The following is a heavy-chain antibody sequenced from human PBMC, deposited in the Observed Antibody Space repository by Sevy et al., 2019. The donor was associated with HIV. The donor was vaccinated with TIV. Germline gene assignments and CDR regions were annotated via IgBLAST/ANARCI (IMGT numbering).Heavy chain of an antibody. CDR2: IYHSGST. D-gene: IGHD1-20*01. V-gene: IGHV4-38-2*02. J-gene: IGHJ4*02. CDR1: GYSISRGYY. CDR3: ARDDVIGTRGIDY. Sequence: SETLSLTCTVSGYSISRGYYWGWIRQPPGKGLEWIGSIYHSGSTYYNPSLKSRVTISVDTSKNQFSLKLSSVTAADTAVHYCARDDVIGTRGIDYWGQGTLVTVSS.